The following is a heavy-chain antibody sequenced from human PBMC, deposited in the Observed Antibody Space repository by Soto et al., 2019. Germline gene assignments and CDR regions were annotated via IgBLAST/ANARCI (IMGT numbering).Heavy chain of an antibody. J-gene: IGHJ4*02. CDR2: IRPDGSDK. Sequence: HPGGSLRLSCAASRFTLTNSWMIWVRQAPGKGLECVANIRPDGSDKYYVDSEKGRFTISRDNAKNSLYLQMNGLRAEDTAVYYCATSGAGLWGQGTLVTVSS. CDR1: RFTLTNSW. V-gene: IGHV3-7*01. CDR3: ATSGAGL.